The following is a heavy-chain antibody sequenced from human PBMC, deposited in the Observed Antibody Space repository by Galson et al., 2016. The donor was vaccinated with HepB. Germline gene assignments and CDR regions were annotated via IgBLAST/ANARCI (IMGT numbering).Heavy chain of an antibody. D-gene: IGHD3-22*01. Sequence: SVKVSCKASGYTFTSYYMHWVRQAPGQGLEWMGIINPSGGSTSYAQKFQGRVTMTRDTSTSTAYMELSSLRSEDTAVYYCARVVVPGYYYDSSGYSAQGYGMDVWGQGTTVTVSS. CDR1: GYTFTSYY. V-gene: IGHV1-46*01. CDR3: ARVVVPGYYYDSSGYSAQGYGMDV. CDR2: INPSGGST. J-gene: IGHJ6*02.